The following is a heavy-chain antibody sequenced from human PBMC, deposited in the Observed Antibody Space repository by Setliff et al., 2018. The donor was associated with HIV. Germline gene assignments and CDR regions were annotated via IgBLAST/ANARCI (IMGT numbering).Heavy chain of an antibody. Sequence: GESLKISCETSGYIFTHYWIGWVRQMPGKGLECMGIIYPNDFDTKYSPSFQGQVTISADRSTNTAYLEWSSLKASDTAMCYCAKAGRGIYYTGGYYYDGFDVWGQGTMVTVSS. CDR2: IYPNDFDT. CDR1: GYIFTHYW. J-gene: IGHJ3*01. V-gene: IGHV5-51*01. D-gene: IGHD3-22*01. CDR3: AKAGRGIYYTGGYYYDGFDV.